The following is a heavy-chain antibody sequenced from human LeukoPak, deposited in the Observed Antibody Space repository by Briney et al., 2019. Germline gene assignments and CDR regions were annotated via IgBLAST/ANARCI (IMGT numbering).Heavy chain of an antibody. CDR2: IYSGGST. V-gene: IGHV3-66*01. CDR3: ARSFGEI. CDR1: EFSVGSNY. D-gene: IGHD3-10*01. J-gene: IGHJ4*02. Sequence: GGSLRLSCAASEFSVGSNYMTWVRQAPGKGLEWVSLIYSGGSTYYADSVKGRFTISRDNSKNTLYLQMNGLRAEDTAVYYCARSFGEIWGQGTLVTVSS.